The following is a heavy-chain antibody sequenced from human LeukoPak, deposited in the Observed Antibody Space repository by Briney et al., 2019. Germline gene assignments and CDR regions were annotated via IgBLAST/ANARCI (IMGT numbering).Heavy chain of an antibody. Sequence: GGSLRLSCAASGLTVSSNYMSWVRQAPGKGLEWLSVIYNGDMTYYADPVKGRFTISRDNAKNSLYLQMNSLRAEDTAVYYCARDRDVLRYFDWTFDYWGQGTLVTVSS. D-gene: IGHD3-9*01. CDR3: ARDRDVLRYFDWTFDY. CDR1: GLTVSSNY. J-gene: IGHJ4*02. CDR2: IYNGDMT. V-gene: IGHV3-66*01.